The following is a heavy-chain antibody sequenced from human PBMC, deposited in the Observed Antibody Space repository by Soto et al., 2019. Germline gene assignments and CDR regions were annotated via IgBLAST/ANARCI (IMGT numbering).Heavy chain of an antibody. D-gene: IGHD3-16*01. CDR2: VNHSGEA. CDR3: MGAERFPRSWFDP. J-gene: IGHJ5*02. CDR1: GGSFRNYY. Sequence: SETLSLTCGVYGGSFRNYYWIWVRQPPGKGLEWIGEVNHSGEATYNPSLQSRITISPDTSNTRFSLKMNSVTAADTAMYFCMGAERFPRSWFDPWGQETQVTISS. V-gene: IGHV4-34*01.